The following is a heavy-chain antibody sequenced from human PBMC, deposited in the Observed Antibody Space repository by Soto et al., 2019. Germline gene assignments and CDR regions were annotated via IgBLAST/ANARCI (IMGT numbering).Heavy chain of an antibody. V-gene: IGHV1-58*01. CDR3: AADGXAAAGPENYYYYYGMDV. CDR1: GFTFTSSA. CDR2: IVVGSGNT. Sequence: EATVKVSCKASGFTFTSSAVQWVRQARGQRLEWIGWIVVGSGNTNYAQKFQERVTITRDMSTSTAYMELSSLRSEDTAVYYCAADGXAAAGPENYYYYYGMDVWGQGTTVTVSS. D-gene: IGHD6-13*01. J-gene: IGHJ6*01.